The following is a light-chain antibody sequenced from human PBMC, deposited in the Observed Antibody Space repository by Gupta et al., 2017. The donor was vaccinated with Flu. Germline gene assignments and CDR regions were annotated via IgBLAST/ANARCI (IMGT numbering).Light chain of an antibody. CDR3: QHYRHWPL. CDR2: GAS. V-gene: IGKV3-15*01. Sequence: RVTLACTASDSVSINLAGYQRKPGQPPRLLIYGASNRAAGVPARFSGSGSGTDFTLTISSLESEDSAIYDCQHYRHWPLFGQGTKLEIK. J-gene: IGKJ2*01. CDR1: DSVSIN.